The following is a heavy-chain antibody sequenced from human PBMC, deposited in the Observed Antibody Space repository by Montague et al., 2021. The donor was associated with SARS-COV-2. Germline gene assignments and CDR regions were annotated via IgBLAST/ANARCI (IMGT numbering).Heavy chain of an antibody. D-gene: IGHD3-22*01. V-gene: IGHV3-21*01. CDR3: ARGMSRIQLWLGGYYYDSSGGYFDY. J-gene: IGHJ4*02. CDR2: ISSSSSYI. Sequence: SLRLSCAASGFTFSSYSMNWVRQAPGKGLEWVSSISSSSSYIYYVDSVKGRFTISRDNAKNSLYLQMNSLRAEDTAVYYCARGMSRIQLWLGGYYYDSSGGYFDYWGQGTLVTVSS. CDR1: GFTFSSYS.